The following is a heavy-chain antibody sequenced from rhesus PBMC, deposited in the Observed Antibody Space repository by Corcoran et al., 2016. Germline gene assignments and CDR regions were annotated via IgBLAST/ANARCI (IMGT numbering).Heavy chain of an antibody. J-gene: IGHJ1*01. Sequence: QVQLVQSGAEIKQPGASVKLSCKASGYTFTSYYMHWVRQAPGQCLEWIGLISPYNGNKSYAKNFQCRVTITTDTSTSTGYMELSSLRSEDTAVYYCTRGRSSSIQYFEFWGQGALVTVSS. CDR1: GYTFTSYY. CDR3: TRGRSSSIQYFEF. V-gene: IGHV1-1*01. CDR2: ISPYNGNK. D-gene: IGHD4-29*01.